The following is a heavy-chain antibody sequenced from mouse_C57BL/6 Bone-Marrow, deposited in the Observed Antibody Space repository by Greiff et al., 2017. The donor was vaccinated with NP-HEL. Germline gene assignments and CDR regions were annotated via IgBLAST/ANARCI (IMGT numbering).Heavy chain of an antibody. CDR2: INPGSGGT. CDR3: ARRFDYYGSSPYYAMDY. Sequence: VQLQQSGAELVRPGTSVKVSCKASGYAFTNYLIEWVKQRPGQGLEWIGVINPGSGGTNYNEKFKGKATLTADKSSSTAYMQLSSLTSEDSAVYFCARRFDYYGSSPYYAMDYWGQGTSVTVSS. V-gene: IGHV1-54*01. J-gene: IGHJ4*01. CDR1: GYAFTNYL. D-gene: IGHD1-1*01.